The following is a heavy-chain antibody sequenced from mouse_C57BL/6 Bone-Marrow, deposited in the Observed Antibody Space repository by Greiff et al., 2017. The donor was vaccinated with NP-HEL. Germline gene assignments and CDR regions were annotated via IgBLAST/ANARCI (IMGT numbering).Heavy chain of an antibody. CDR3: ARRITTVVATPWYFEG. D-gene: IGHD1-1*01. CDR1: GYTFTSYW. J-gene: IGHJ1*03. Sequence: VQLQQPGAELVKPGASVKLSCKASGYTFTSYWMHWVKQRPGQGLEWIGMIHPNSGSTNYNEKFKSKATLTVDKSSSTAYMQLSSLTSEDSAVYYCARRITTVVATPWYFEGWGTGTTVTVSS. CDR2: IHPNSGST. V-gene: IGHV1-64*01.